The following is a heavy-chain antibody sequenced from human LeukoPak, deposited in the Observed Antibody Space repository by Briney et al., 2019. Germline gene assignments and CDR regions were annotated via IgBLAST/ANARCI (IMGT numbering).Heavy chain of an antibody. CDR2: IYYGGST. J-gene: IGHJ6*03. D-gene: IGHD1-1*01. Sequence: SETLSLTCTVSGGSISSYYWSWIRQPPGKGLEWIGYIYYGGSTNYNPSLKSRVTISVDTSKNQFSLKLSSVTAADTAVYYCARWNRMASGYYYYYMDVWGKGTTVTISS. V-gene: IGHV4-59*01. CDR1: GGSISSYY. CDR3: ARWNRMASGYYYYYMDV.